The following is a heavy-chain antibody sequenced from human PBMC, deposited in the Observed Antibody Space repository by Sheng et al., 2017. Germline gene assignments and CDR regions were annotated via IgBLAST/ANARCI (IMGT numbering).Heavy chain of an antibody. J-gene: IGHJ4*02. CDR1: GFIFSSYA. D-gene: IGHD6-13*01. CDR2: ISYDGSNK. CDR3: ASLLMWRGIFGIAAAGTALGDY. Sequence: QVQLVESGGGVVQPGRSLRLSCAASGFIFSSYAMYWVRQAPGKGLEWVAVISYDGSNKYYADSVKGRFTMSRDNSKNTLYLQMNSLRAEDTAVYYCASLLMWRGIFGIAAAGTALGDYWGQGTLVTVSS. V-gene: IGHV3-30-3*01.